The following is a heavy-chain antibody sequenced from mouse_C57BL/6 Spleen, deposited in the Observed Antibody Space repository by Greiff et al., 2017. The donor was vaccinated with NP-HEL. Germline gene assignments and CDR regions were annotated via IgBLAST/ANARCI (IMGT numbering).Heavy chain of an antibody. CDR3: ATVVSWYFDV. D-gene: IGHD1-1*01. J-gene: IGHJ1*03. CDR1: GYTFTSYW. Sequence: VKLQQPGAELVKPGASVKVSCKASGYTFTSYWMPWVKQKPGQGLEWIGRIHPSDSDTNYNQKFKGKATLTVDKASSTAYMQLSSLTSEDSAVYYCATVVSWYFDVWGTGTTVTVSS. V-gene: IGHV1-74*01. CDR2: IHPSDSDT.